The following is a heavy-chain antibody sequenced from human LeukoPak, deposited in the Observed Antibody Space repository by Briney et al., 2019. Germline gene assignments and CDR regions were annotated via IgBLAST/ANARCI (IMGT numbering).Heavy chain of an antibody. CDR1: GFTFSYYY. J-gene: IGHJ4*02. D-gene: IGHD1-26*01. V-gene: IGHV3-11*05. CDR2: ITGSTSFT. Sequence: GGSLRLSCAASGFTFSYYYMSWIRQAPGKGLEWVSYITGSTSFTNYADSVKGRFTISRDNAKNSLYLQIDSLRAEDTAVYYCARVSGSYVFDYWGQGALVTVSS. CDR3: ARVSGSYVFDY.